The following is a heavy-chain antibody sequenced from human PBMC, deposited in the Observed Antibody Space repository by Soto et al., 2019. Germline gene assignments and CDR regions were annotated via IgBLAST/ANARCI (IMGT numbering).Heavy chain of an antibody. V-gene: IGHV3-21*01. CDR3: ARERQGRAEH. CDR1: GFTFSSYS. Sequence: GGSLRLSCAASGFTFSSYSMNWVRQAPGKGVEWVSSISSSTSYIYYADSVKGRFTISRDNAKNSLYLQMNSLRAEDTAVYYCARERQGRAEHWGQGTQVTVSS. D-gene: IGHD1-26*01. J-gene: IGHJ1*01. CDR2: ISSSTSYI.